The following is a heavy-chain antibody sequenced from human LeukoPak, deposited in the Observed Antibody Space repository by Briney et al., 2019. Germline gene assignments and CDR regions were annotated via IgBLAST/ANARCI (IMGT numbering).Heavy chain of an antibody. Sequence: ASVKVSCKASGYTFTSYDINWVRQATGQGLEWMGWMNPNSGNTGYEQKFQGRVTMTRNTSISTAYMELSSLRSEDTAVYYCALRGPRAFDIWGQGTMVTVSS. CDR2: MNPNSGNT. CDR1: GYTFTSYD. V-gene: IGHV1-8*01. D-gene: IGHD5-12*01. CDR3: ALRGPRAFDI. J-gene: IGHJ3*02.